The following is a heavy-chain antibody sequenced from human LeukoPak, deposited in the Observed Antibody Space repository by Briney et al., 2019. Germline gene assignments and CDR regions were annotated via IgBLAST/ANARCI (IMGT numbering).Heavy chain of an antibody. V-gene: IGHV4-59*08. CDR3: ARHEYSSSWYFSDY. Sequence: SETLSLTCTVSGGSISSYYWSWMRQPPGKGLEWIGYIYYSGSTKYNPSLESRVTISVDTSKNQFSLKLSSVTAADTAVYYCARHEYSSSWYFSDYWGQGTLVTVSS. CDR1: GGSISSYY. J-gene: IGHJ4*02. D-gene: IGHD6-13*01. CDR2: IYYSGST.